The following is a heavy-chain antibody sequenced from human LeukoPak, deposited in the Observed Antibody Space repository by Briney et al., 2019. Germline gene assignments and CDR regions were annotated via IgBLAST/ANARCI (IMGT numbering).Heavy chain of an antibody. CDR1: GGSFSGYY. V-gene: IGHV4-34*01. CDR3: ARHGSKYYDFWSGYSSVDY. D-gene: IGHD3-3*01. Sequence: SETLSLTCAVYGGSFSGYYWSWIRQPPGKGLEWIGEINHSGSTNYNPSLKSRVTISVDTSKNQFSLKLSSVTAADTAVYYCARHGSKYYDFWSGYSSVDYWGQGTLVTVSS. J-gene: IGHJ4*02. CDR2: INHSGST.